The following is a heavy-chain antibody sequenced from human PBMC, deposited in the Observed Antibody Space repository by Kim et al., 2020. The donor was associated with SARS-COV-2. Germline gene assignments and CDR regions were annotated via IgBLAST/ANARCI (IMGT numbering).Heavy chain of an antibody. V-gene: IGHV4-34*01. J-gene: IGHJ6*02. CDR1: GGSFSGYY. CDR2: INHSGTT. D-gene: IGHD6-13*01. Sequence: SETLSLTCAVYGGSFSGYYWSWIRQPPGKGLEWIGEINHSGTTNYNPSLKSRVTILVDTSKNQFSLKLSSVTAADTAVYYCAGRIAAADSGYYYYGMDVWGQGTTVTVSS. CDR3: AGRIAAADSGYYYYGMDV.